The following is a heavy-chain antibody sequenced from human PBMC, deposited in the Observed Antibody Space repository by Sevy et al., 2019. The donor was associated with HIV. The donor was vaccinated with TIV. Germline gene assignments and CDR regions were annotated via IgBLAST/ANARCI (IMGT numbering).Heavy chain of an antibody. CDR1: GFTFSGNW. J-gene: IGHJ4*02. D-gene: IGHD2-2*02. V-gene: IGHV3-7*01. CDR3: ARDAGYCSSTSCYRADYFDY. Sequence: GGSLRLSCAASGFTFSGNWMSWVRQAPGKGLEWVADIKEDGSEKYYVDSVKGRFTISRDNAKKSLYLQMNNLRAEDTAVYYCARDAGYCSSTSCYRADYFDYWGQGTLVTVSS. CDR2: IKEDGSEK.